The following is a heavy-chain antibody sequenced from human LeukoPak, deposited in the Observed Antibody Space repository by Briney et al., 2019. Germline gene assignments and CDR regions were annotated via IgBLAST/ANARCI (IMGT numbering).Heavy chain of an antibody. CDR1: GITFTDHG. Sequence: PGGSLRLSCAASGITFTDHGLSWVRQAPGKGLEWVSSISVSGGVTRYADSVKGPFVISRDNSRSRVYLEMNRLRAEDTAVYYCAKGFDFWRGLYYFDHWGQGTLVTVSS. CDR3: AKGFDFWRGLYYFDH. CDR2: ISVSGGVT. D-gene: IGHD3-3*01. V-gene: IGHV3-23*01. J-gene: IGHJ4*02.